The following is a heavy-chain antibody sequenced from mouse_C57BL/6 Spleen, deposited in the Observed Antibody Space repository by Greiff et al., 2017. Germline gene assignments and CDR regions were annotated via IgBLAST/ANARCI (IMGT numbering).Heavy chain of an antibody. Sequence: EVHLVESGEGLVKPGGSLKLSCAASGFTFSSYAMSWVRQTPEKRLEWVAYISSGGDYIYYADTVKGRFTISRDNARNTLYLQMSSLKSEDTAMYYCTRDGTGTGWFAYWGQGTLVTVSA. V-gene: IGHV5-9-1*02. CDR3: TRDGTGTGWFAY. CDR2: ISSGGDYI. CDR1: GFTFSSYA. D-gene: IGHD4-1*01. J-gene: IGHJ3*01.